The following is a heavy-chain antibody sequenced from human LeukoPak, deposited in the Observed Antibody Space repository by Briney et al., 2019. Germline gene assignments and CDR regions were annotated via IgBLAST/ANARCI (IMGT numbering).Heavy chain of an antibody. D-gene: IGHD3-3*01. Sequence: SETLSLTCTVSGGSISSGSYYWSWIRQPAGKGLEWIGRIYTSGSTNYNPSLKSRVTISVDTSKNQFSLKLSPVTAADTAVYYCARDRSGYFDPWGQGTLVTVSS. J-gene: IGHJ5*02. CDR1: GGSISSGSYY. V-gene: IGHV4-61*02. CDR3: ARDRSGYFDP. CDR2: IYTSGST.